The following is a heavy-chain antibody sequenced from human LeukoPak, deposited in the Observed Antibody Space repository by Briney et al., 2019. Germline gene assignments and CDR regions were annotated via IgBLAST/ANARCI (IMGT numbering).Heavy chain of an antibody. CDR1: GFTIRSNY. D-gene: IGHD2-15*01. CDR2: SYSGGST. V-gene: IGHV3-53*01. J-gene: IGHJ4*02. Sequence: GGSLRLSCAASGFTIRSNYMSWVRQAPGKGLEWISVSYSGGSTNHADSAKSRFTVSRDKSKNTLYLQMNSLRVEDTAVYYCARGGGYTFVWDYWGQGTLVTVSS. CDR3: ARGGGYTFVWDY.